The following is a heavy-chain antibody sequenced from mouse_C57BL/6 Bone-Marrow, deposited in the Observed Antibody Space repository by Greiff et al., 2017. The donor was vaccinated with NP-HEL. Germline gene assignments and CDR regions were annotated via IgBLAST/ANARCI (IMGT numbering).Heavy chain of an antibody. D-gene: IGHD1-1*01. CDR2: IDPSDSYT. V-gene: IGHV1-50*01. CDR1: GYTFTSYW. J-gene: IGHJ2*01. CDR3: VRLSITTVGETG. Sequence: QVQLQQPGAELVKPGASVKLSCKASGYTFTSYWMQWVKQRPGQGLEWIGEIDPSDSYTNYNQKFKGKATLTVDTSSSTAYMQLSSLTSEDSAVYYCVRLSITTVGETGWGQGTTLTVSS.